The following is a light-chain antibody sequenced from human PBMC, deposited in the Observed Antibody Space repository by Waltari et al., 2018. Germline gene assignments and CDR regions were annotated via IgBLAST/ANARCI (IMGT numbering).Light chain of an antibody. CDR3: HVWDSSTDTWV. CDR1: NIGAKR. J-gene: IGLJ3*02. Sequence: SYILTQPPSVSEAPGPTAKITCGGDNIGAKRVHWYHQKSGQAPVLLVYDDSDRPSGIPERFSGSNSGNTATLTISRVEAGDEADYYCHVWDSSTDTWVFGGGTKLTVL. V-gene: IGLV3-21*02. CDR2: DDS.